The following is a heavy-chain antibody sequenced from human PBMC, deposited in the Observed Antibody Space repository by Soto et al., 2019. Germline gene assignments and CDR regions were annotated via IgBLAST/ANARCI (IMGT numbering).Heavy chain of an antibody. CDR2: ISYDGSNK. Sequence: QVQLVESGGGVVQPGRSLRLSCAASGFPFSSYGMHWVREAPGKGLEWVAVISYDGSNKYYADSVKGRFTISRDNSASNLYLQMNSLRPEDTALYYCVGGQYYFDYRGQGTLVTVSP. CDR3: VGGQYYFDY. CDR1: GFPFSSYG. J-gene: IGHJ4*02. V-gene: IGHV3-30*03.